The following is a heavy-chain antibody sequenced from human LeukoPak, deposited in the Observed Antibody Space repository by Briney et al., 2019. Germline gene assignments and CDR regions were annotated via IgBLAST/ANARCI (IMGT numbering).Heavy chain of an antibody. CDR2: MNPNSGNT. CDR3: ANLAYCGGDCYYSGDYYYYGMDV. Sequence: GASVKVSCTASGYTFTSYDINWVRQATGQGLEWMGWMNPNSGNTGHAQKFQGRVTMTRNTSISTAYMELSSLRSEDTAVYYCANLAYCGGDCYYSGDYYYYGMDVWGQGTTVTVSS. V-gene: IGHV1-8*01. CDR1: GYTFTSYD. J-gene: IGHJ6*02. D-gene: IGHD2-21*02.